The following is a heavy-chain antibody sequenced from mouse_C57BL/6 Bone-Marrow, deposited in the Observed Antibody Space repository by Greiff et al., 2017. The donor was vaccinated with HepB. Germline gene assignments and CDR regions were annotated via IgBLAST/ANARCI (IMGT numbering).Heavy chain of an antibody. CDR3: TPDRVITTVVTDY. D-gene: IGHD1-1*01. J-gene: IGHJ2*01. Sequence: VQLQQSGAELVRPGASVKLSCTASGFNIKDDYMHWVKQRPEQGLEWIGWIDPENGDTEYASKFQGKATITADTSSNTAYLQLSSLTSEDTAVYYCTPDRVITTVVTDYWGQGTTLTVSS. V-gene: IGHV14-4*01. CDR1: GFNIKDDY. CDR2: IDPENGDT.